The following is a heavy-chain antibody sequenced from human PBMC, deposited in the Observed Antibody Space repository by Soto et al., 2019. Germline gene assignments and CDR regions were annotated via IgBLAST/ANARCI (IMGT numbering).Heavy chain of an antibody. CDR3: ARVPIDTYMIYCSDP. CDR2: IYFSGRT. J-gene: IGHJ5*02. Sequence: SVTLSLTCPVSGDSVSSGDYYWTWIRQPPGKGLEWVGHIYFSGRTNYIPSLENRVTISLDTSQNQLSLPLTSVTAADTAVYDCARVPIDTYMIYCSDPWGQGXLVTVSS. V-gene: IGHV4-61*08. D-gene: IGHD3-16*01. CDR1: GDSVSSGDYY.